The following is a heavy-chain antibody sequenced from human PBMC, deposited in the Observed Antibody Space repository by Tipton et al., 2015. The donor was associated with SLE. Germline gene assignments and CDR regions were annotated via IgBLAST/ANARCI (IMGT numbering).Heavy chain of an antibody. J-gene: IGHJ3*02. CDR2: INHSGST. CDR1: GGSFSGYY. D-gene: IGHD6-6*01. CDR3: ARLHPYSSSPDEVRALDI. Sequence: TLSLTCAVYGGSFSGYYWSWIRQPPGKGLEWIGEINHSGSTNYSPSLKSRVTISVDRSKNQFSLKLTSVTAADTAVYYCARLHPYSSSPDEVRALDIWGQGTMVTVSS. V-gene: IGHV4-34*01.